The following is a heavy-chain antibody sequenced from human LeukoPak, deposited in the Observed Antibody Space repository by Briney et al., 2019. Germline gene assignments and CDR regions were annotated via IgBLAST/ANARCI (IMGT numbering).Heavy chain of an antibody. J-gene: IGHJ5*02. V-gene: IGHV4-30-2*01. CDR3: ARGGKVAWFDP. Sequence: SETLSLTCAVSGGSLSSGGYSWSWLRQPPGTGLEWIGYIYHSGSTYYNPSLKSRVTISVDRSKNQFSLRLSSVTAADTALYYCARGGKVAWFDPWGQGTLVIVSS. CDR1: GGSLSSGGYS. CDR2: IYHSGST.